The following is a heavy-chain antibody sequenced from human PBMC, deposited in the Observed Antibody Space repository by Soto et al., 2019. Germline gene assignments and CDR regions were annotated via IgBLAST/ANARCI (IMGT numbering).Heavy chain of an antibody. CDR3: ARQSRRAAGPFDY. CDR2: IYYSGST. J-gene: IGHJ4*02. V-gene: IGHV4-59*08. CDR1: GGSISSYY. D-gene: IGHD6-13*01. Sequence: SETLSLTCTVSGGSISSYYWSWIRQPPGKGLEWIGYIYYSGSTNYNPSLKSRVTISVDTSKNQFSLKLSSVTAADTAVYYCARQSRRAAGPFDYWGQGTLVTVSS.